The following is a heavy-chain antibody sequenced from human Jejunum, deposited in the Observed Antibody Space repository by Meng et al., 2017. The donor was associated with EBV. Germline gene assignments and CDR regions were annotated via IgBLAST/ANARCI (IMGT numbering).Heavy chain of an antibody. V-gene: IGHV7-4-1*02. CDR2: INTDTRNP. D-gene: IGHD2-2*01. J-gene: IGHJ4*02. Sequence: QVLLLSFGFVLNPTGTSVKVSCKCSGYSFASRAMQWVRQAPGQGLEWMGWINTDTRNPTYAQGLTGRFVFSLDTSVSTAYLQISSLKAEDTAVYYWARGEGGYCSSSSCYLGTWGQGTLVTVSS. CDR1: GYSFASRA. CDR3: ARGEGGYCSSSSCYLGT.